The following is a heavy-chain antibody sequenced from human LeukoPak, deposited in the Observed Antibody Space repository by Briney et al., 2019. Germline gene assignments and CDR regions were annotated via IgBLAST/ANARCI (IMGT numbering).Heavy chain of an antibody. J-gene: IGHJ4*02. CDR3: ARGGGGRYDYVWGSYRPPVFDY. CDR1: GGSFSGYY. CDR2: INHSGST. Sequence: PSETLSLTCAVYGGSFSGYYWSWIRQPPGKGLKWIEEINHSGSTNYNPSLKSRVTISVDTSKNQFSLKLSSVTAADTAVYYCARGGGGRYDYVWGSYRPPVFDYWGQGTLVTVSS. V-gene: IGHV4-34*01. D-gene: IGHD3-16*02.